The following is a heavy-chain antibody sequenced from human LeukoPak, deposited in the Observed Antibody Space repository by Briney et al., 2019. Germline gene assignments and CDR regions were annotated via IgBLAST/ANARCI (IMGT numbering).Heavy chain of an antibody. D-gene: IGHD4-23*01. Sequence: GGSLRLSCAASGFTFSDYYMSWIRQAPGKGLEWVSYISSSGSTIYYADSLKGRFTISRDSAKNSLYLQMNSLRAEDTAVYYCARDPTYGGKTIDYWGQGTLVTVSS. V-gene: IGHV3-11*04. J-gene: IGHJ4*02. CDR2: ISSSGSTI. CDR3: ARDPTYGGKTIDY. CDR1: GFTFSDYY.